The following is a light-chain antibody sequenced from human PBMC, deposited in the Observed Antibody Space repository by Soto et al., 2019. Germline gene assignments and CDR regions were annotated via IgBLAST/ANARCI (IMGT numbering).Light chain of an antibody. V-gene: IGKV1-39*01. CDR3: QQSYSTPYT. J-gene: IGKJ2*01. CDR2: AAS. Sequence: DIQMTQSPSSLSASVGDRVTITCRASQSMSSYLNWYQQKPGKAPKLLIYAASILQSGVPSRFSGSGSGTDFTLAISSLQPDDFAPYYCQQSYSTPYTFGKGTKLESK. CDR1: QSMSSY.